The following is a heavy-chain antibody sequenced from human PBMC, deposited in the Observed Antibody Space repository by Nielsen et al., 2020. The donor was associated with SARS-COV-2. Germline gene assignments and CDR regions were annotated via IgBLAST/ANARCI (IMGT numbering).Heavy chain of an antibody. CDR2: IYYSGST. J-gene: IGHJ4*02. CDR1: GGSISSYY. D-gene: IGHD2-8*01. Sequence: GSLRLSCTVSGGSISSYYWSWIRQPPGKGLEWIGYIYYSGSTNYNPSLKSRVTISVDTSKNQFSLKLSSVTAADTAVYYCASLGYCTNGVCYTGFDYWGQGTLVTVSS. CDR3: ASLGYCTNGVCYTGFDY. V-gene: IGHV4-59*01.